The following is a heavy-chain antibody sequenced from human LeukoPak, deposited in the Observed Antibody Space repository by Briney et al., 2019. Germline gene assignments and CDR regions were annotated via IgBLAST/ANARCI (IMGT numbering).Heavy chain of an antibody. D-gene: IGHD6-19*01. V-gene: IGHV4-59*01. J-gene: IGHJ4*02. Sequence: SETLSLTCTVSGGYISSYYWSWIRQPPGKGLEGIGYIYYSGSTNYNPSLKSRVTISVDTSKNQFSLKLSSVTAADTAVYYCARLPYIAVAEGFDYWGQGTLVTVSS. CDR3: ARLPYIAVAEGFDY. CDR2: IYYSGST. CDR1: GGYISSYY.